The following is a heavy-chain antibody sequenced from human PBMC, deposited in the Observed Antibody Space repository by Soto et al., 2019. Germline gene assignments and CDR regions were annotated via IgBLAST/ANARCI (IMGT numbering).Heavy chain of an antibody. CDR3: ARDGAVAGLIDY. Sequence: LRLSCAASGFTFSSYEMNWVRQAPGKGLEWVSYISSSGSTIYYADSVKGRFTISRDNAKNSLYLQMNSLRAEDTAVYYCARDGAVAGLIDYWGQGTLVTVSS. V-gene: IGHV3-48*03. CDR1: GFTFSSYE. J-gene: IGHJ4*02. CDR2: ISSSGSTI. D-gene: IGHD6-19*01.